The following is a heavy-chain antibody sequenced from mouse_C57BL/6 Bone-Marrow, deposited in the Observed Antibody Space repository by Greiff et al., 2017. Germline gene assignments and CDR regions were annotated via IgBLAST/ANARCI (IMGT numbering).Heavy chain of an antibody. CDR1: GYTFTSYT. J-gene: IGHJ4*01. CDR3: AKLGHAMDY. D-gene: IGHD4-1*01. CDR2: INPSSGYT. V-gene: IGHV1-4*01. Sequence: VQLQQSGAELARPGASVKMSCKASGYTFTSYTMHWVKQRPGQGLEWIGYINPSSGYTKYNQKFKDKATLTADKSSSTADMQLSSLTSEDAAVYYCAKLGHAMDYWGQGTSVTVSS.